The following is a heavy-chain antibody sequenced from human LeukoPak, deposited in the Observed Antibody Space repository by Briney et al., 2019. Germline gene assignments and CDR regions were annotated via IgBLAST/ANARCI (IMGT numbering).Heavy chain of an antibody. CDR3: AATKRGSWGYFDWLLIY. J-gene: IGHJ4*02. CDR2: LSASGGIT. CDR1: GFAFSSYA. V-gene: IGHV3-23*01. D-gene: IGHD3-9*01. Sequence: PGGSLRLSCAASGFAFSSYAMSWVRQAPGKGLEWVSGLSASGGITYYADSVKGRFTISRDNSKNTLYLQMNSLRAEDTAVYYCAATKRGSWGYFDWLLIYWGQGTLVTVSS.